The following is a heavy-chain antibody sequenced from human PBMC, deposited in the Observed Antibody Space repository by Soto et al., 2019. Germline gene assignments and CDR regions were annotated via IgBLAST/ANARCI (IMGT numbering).Heavy chain of an antibody. CDR1: GGSISSGDYY. Sequence: SETLSLTCTVSGGSISSGDYYWSWIRQPPGKGLEWIGYIYYSGCTYYNPSLKSRVTISVDTSKNQFSLKLSSVTAADTAVYYCARAPAAPDWFDPWGQGTLVTVSS. V-gene: IGHV4-30-4*01. CDR3: ARAPAAPDWFDP. D-gene: IGHD2-2*01. J-gene: IGHJ5*02. CDR2: IYYSGCT.